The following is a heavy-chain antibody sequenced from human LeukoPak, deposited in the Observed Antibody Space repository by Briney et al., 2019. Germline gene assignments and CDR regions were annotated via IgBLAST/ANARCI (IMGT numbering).Heavy chain of an antibody. Sequence: ASVKVSCKASGYTFTGYYIHWVRQAPGQGLEWMGWINPNSGGTNYAQKFQGRVTMTRDTSISTAYMELSRLRSDDTAVYYCAREDRDIVVVVAAMIDYWGQGTLVTVSS. CDR2: INPNSGGT. D-gene: IGHD2-15*01. CDR3: AREDRDIVVVVAAMIDY. CDR1: GYTFTGYY. V-gene: IGHV1-2*02. J-gene: IGHJ4*02.